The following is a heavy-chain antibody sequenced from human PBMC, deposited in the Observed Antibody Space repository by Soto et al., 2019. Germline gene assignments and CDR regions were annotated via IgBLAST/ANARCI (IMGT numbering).Heavy chain of an antibody. Sequence: GGSLRLSCAASGFTFSSYAMSWVRQATGKGLEWVSAISGSGGSTYYADSVKGRFTISRDNSKNTLYLQMNSLRAEDTAVYYCAKDLGRYFDLLLFPIWGQGTLVTVSS. V-gene: IGHV3-23*01. CDR3: AKDLGRYFDLLLFPI. CDR2: ISGSGGST. D-gene: IGHD3-9*01. CDR1: GFTFSSYA. J-gene: IGHJ4*02.